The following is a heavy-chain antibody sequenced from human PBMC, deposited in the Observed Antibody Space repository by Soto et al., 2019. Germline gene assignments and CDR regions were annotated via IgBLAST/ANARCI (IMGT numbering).Heavy chain of an antibody. CDR3: AREAGDYYYGMDV. CDR1: GGSFSGYY. CDR2: ISHVGST. V-gene: IGHV4-34*01. Sequence: QVQVQQWGAGLLKPSETLSLTCAVYGGSFSGYYWSWIRQPPGKGLEWIGEISHVGSTNYNPSLKSRVTMSVDTSKNQFSLKLTSVTAADTAVYYCAREAGDYYYGMDVWGQGTTVTVSS. D-gene: IGHD7-27*01. J-gene: IGHJ6*02.